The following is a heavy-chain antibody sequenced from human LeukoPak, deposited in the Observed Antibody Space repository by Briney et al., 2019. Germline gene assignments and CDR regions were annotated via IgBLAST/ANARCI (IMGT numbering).Heavy chain of an antibody. CDR3: ARGVPYDSWSGPHYSDY. J-gene: IGHJ4*02. CDR2: ISGSGDST. Sequence: GGSLRLSCAASGFTFSSYAMSWVRQAPGKGLEWVSAISGSGDSTYYADSMKGRFTISRDNSKNTLYLQMSSLRAEDTAVYYCARGVPYDSWSGPHYSDYWGQGTLVTVSS. D-gene: IGHD3-3*01. CDR1: GFTFSSYA. V-gene: IGHV3-23*01.